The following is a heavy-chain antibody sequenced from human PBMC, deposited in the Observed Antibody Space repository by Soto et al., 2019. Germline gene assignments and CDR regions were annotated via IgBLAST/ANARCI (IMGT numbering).Heavy chain of an antibody. V-gene: IGHV3-73*01. CDR3: ASKSFSLLIDY. Sequence: EVHLVESGGGLVQPGGSLKLSCATSGFTFSGSAIHWVRQASGKGLEWVGRIRSKANTYATAYAASVKGRFTISRDDSKNTAYLQMNSLKTEDTAVYYCASKSFSLLIDYWGQGTLVTVSS. CDR1: GFTFSGSA. CDR2: IRSKANTYAT. J-gene: IGHJ4*02.